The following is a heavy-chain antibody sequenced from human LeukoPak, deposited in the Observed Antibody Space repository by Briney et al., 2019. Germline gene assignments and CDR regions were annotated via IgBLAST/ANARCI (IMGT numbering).Heavy chain of an antibody. J-gene: IGHJ4*02. D-gene: IGHD6-13*01. CDR2: INAGNGNT. V-gene: IGHV1-3*01. CDR1: GYTFTTHT. CDR3: ARDWYSSSWYYFDY. Sequence: GASVKVSCKASGYTFTTHTIHWVRQAPGQRLEWMGWINAGNGNTKYSQEFQDRVTITRDTSASTAYMELSSLRSDDTAVYYCARDWYSSSWYYFDYWGQGTLVTVSS.